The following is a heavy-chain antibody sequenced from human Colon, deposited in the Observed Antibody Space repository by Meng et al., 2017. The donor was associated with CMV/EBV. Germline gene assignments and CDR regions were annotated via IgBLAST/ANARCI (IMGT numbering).Heavy chain of an antibody. V-gene: IGHV4-34*01. Sequence: SETLSLTCAVSGGSFSGYYWSWIRQPPGKGLEWIGEINHSGSTNYNPSLKSRVTISVDTSKNQFSLKLSSVTAADTAVYYCATSDDDKRAHASWGQGALVTVSS. J-gene: IGHJ5*02. CDR3: ATSDDDKRAHAS. D-gene: IGHD3-22*01. CDR2: INHSGST. CDR1: GGSFSGYY.